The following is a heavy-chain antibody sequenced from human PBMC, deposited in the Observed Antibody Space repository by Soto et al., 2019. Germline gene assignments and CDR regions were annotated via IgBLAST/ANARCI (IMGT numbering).Heavy chain of an antibody. V-gene: IGHV3-48*01. Sequence: PGGSLRLSCAASGFTFRTYSMNWVRQAPGKGLEWVSYISSSSSTIHYADSVKGRFTISRDNAKNSLYLQMNSLRAEDTAVYYCARAPLKYDSSGYHCDYWGQGTLVTVSS. CDR2: ISSSSSTI. CDR1: GFTFRTYS. J-gene: IGHJ4*02. D-gene: IGHD3-22*01. CDR3: ARAPLKYDSSGYHCDY.